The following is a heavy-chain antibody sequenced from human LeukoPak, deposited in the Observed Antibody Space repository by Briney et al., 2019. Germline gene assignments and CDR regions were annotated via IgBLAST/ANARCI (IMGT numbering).Heavy chain of an antibody. Sequence: GASVKVSCKASGYTFTGYYMHWVRQATGQGLEWMGWMNPNSGNTGYAQKFQGRVTMTRNTSISTAYMELSSLRSEDTAVYYCARGLVSSGWLNWGQGTLVTVSS. D-gene: IGHD6-19*01. J-gene: IGHJ4*02. CDR1: GYTFTGYY. V-gene: IGHV1-8*02. CDR3: ARGLVSSGWLN. CDR2: MNPNSGNT.